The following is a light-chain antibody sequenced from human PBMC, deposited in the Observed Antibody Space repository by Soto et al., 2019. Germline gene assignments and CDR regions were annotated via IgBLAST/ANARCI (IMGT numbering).Light chain of an antibody. V-gene: IGLV2-14*03. CDR3: SSYSRSTTLVV. CDR1: SSDVGAFTS. J-gene: IGLJ2*01. Sequence: QSVLTQPASVSGSPGQSITISCTGTSSDVGAFTSVSWYQQHPGKAPKLIIYDIIPRPSGVSDRFSGSKSVNTASLTISGLQPEDEATYHCSSYSRSTTLVVFGGGTKVTVL. CDR2: DII.